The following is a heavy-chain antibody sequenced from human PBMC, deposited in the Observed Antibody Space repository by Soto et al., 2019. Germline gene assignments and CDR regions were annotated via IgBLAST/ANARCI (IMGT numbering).Heavy chain of an antibody. CDR1: GFTFSSYG. CDR3: ARDFLPGVTGTTGY. D-gene: IGHD1-7*01. CDR2: IWYDGSNK. J-gene: IGHJ4*02. V-gene: IGHV3-33*01. Sequence: GGSLRLSCAASGFTFSSYGMHWVRQAPGKGLEWVAVIWYDGSNKYYADSVKGRFTISRDNSKSTLYLQMNSLRAEDTAVYYCARDFLPGVTGTTGYWGQGTLVTVSS.